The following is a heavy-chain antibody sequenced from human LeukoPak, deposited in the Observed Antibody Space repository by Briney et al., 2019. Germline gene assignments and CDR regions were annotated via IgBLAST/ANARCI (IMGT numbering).Heavy chain of an antibody. D-gene: IGHD3-9*01. CDR1: GFTFSTYG. V-gene: IGHV3-30*02. Sequence: PGGSLRLSCAASGFTFSTYGMHWVRQAPGKVLEWVAFIRYDGNNKFYADSVKGRFTISRDNSKNTLYLQMNSLRPEDTAVYYCARDRHVYYDILTGYASYFEYWGQGALVTVSS. J-gene: IGHJ4*02. CDR2: IRYDGNNK. CDR3: ARDRHVYYDILTGYASYFEY.